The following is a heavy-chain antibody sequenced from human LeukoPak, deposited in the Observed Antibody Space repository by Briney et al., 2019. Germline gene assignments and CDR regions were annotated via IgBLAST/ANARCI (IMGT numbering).Heavy chain of an antibody. CDR1: GGSFSGYY. CDR2: INHSGST. Sequence: SETLSLTCAVYGGSFSGYYWSWIRQPPGKGLEWIGEINHSGSTNYSPSLKSRVTISVDTSKNQFSLKLSSVTAADTAVYYCARGGVFGYGYWGQGTLVTVSS. D-gene: IGHD5-18*01. J-gene: IGHJ4*02. CDR3: ARGGVFGYGY. V-gene: IGHV4-34*01.